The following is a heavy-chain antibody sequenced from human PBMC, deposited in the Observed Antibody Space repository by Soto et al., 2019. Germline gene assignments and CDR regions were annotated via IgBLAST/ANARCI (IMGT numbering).Heavy chain of an antibody. CDR1: GYTFTGYY. CDR3: ARPRSSWYYYYGMDV. V-gene: IGHV1-2*02. CDR2: INPNSGGT. D-gene: IGHD6-13*01. J-gene: IGHJ6*02. Sequence: VASVKVSCKASGYTFTGYYMHWVRQAPGQGLEWMGWINPNSGGTNYAQKFQGRVTMTRDTSISTAYMELSRLRSDDTAVYYCARPRSSWYYYYGMDVWGQGTTVTVSS.